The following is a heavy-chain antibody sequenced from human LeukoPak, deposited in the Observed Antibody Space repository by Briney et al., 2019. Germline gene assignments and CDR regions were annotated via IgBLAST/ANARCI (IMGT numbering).Heavy chain of an antibody. J-gene: IGHJ4*02. Sequence: GASVKVSCKASGYSFIGNSLHWVRQALGQGLEWMGWINPNSGDTDYALKFQGRFTMTWDTSISTAFMELSRLTSDDTAVYYCAATYMIRGVINRIDHWGQGTLVTVSS. CDR1: GYSFIGNS. V-gene: IGHV1-2*02. CDR2: INPNSGDT. D-gene: IGHD3-10*01. CDR3: AATYMIRGVINRIDH.